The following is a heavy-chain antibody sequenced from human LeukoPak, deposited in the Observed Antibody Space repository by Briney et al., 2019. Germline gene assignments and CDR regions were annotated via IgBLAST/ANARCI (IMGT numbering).Heavy chain of an antibody. D-gene: IGHD1-1*01. CDR1: GFTFTSDA. Sequence: GGSLRLSCVASGFTFTSDAMNWVRQAPGKGLEWVSSTVSRGTTQYADSVKGRFTISRDNSKNTLYLQMNSLRAEDTAVYYCARDRNGDFDYWGQGTLVTVSS. CDR2: TVSRGTT. J-gene: IGHJ4*02. V-gene: IGHV3-23*01. CDR3: ARDRNGDFDY.